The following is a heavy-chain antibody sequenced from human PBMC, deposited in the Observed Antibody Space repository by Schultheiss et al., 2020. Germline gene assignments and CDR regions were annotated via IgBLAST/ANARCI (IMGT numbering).Heavy chain of an antibody. V-gene: IGHV1-2*02. J-gene: IGHJ6*02. CDR2: MNPNSGNT. CDR1: GYTFTSYY. CDR3: ARVVGSGKYYYYYGMDV. D-gene: IGHD3-10*01. Sequence: ASVKVSCKASGYTFTSYYMHWVRQAPGQGLEWMGWMNPNSGNTGYAQKFQGRVTMTRDTSISTAYMELSRLRSDDTAVYYCARVVGSGKYYYYYGMDVWGQGTTVTVS.